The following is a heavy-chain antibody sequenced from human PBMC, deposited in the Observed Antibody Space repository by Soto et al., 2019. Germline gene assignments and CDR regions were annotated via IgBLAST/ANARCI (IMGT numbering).Heavy chain of an antibody. CDR2: ISAYNGNT. D-gene: IGHD1-1*01. Sequence: SVKVSCKASVYTFTSYGISWVRQAPGQGLEWMGWISAYNGNTNYAQKLQGRVTMTTDTSTSTAYMELRSLRSDDTAVYYCARGDWNQLESWFRHESVEYYFDYWGQGTLVTVSS. CDR1: VYTFTSYG. CDR3: ARGDWNQLESWFRHESVEYYFDY. J-gene: IGHJ4*02. V-gene: IGHV1-18*04.